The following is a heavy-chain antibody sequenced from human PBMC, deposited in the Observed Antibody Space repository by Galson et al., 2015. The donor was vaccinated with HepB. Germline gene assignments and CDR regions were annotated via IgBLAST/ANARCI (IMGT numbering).Heavy chain of an antibody. Sequence: SLRLSCAASGFTFSNAWMSWVRQAPGKGLEWVGRIKSKTDGGTTDYAAPVKGRFTISRDDSKNTLYLQMNSLKTEDTAVYYCTTDVGGDAGDLAFDIWGQGTMVTVPS. V-gene: IGHV3-15*01. CDR2: IKSKTDGGTT. J-gene: IGHJ3*02. CDR1: GFTFSNAW. CDR3: TTDVGGDAGDLAFDI. D-gene: IGHD3-16*01.